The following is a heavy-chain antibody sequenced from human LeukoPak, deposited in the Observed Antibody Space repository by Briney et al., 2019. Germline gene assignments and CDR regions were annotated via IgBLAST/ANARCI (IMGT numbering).Heavy chain of an antibody. Sequence: SETLSLTCTVSGGSISSYYWTWIRQPPGKGLEWIGYIFSSGSTNYNSSLNNRVTISIDTSKNQFSLRLSSVTAADTAVYYCARNRGHDPIDYWGQGTLVTVSS. CDR2: IFSSGST. V-gene: IGHV4-59*01. CDR3: ARNRGHDPIDY. CDR1: GGSISSYY. D-gene: IGHD7-27*01. J-gene: IGHJ4*02.